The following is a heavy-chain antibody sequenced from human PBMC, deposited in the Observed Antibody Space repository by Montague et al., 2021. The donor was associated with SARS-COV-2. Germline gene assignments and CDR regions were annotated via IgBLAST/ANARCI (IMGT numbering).Heavy chain of an antibody. V-gene: IGHV4-59*12. CDR1: GGSISRSY. CDR2: IYYTGST. CDR3: ARGLTDVTVILVFVGASLYFDS. J-gene: IGHJ4*02. D-gene: IGHD3-22*01. Sequence: SETLSLTRTVSGGSISRSYWSWNRQPPGKGLEWIGYIYYTGSTDYNPSLKSRVTISVDTSKNQFSLKLSSLTAADTAVYYCARGLTDVTVILVFVGASLYFDSWGQGALVTVSS.